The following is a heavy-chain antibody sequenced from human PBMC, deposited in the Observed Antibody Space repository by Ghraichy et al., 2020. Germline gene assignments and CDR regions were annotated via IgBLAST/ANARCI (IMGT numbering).Heavy chain of an antibody. CDR1: GCSISSSSYY. V-gene: IGHV4-39*01. CDR3: ARPQDIYGEFDP. CDR2: FHYSGTT. Sequence: SETLSLTCTVSGCSISSSSYYWGWIRQPPGKGLEWIGTFHYSGTTYYNPSLKSRVTISTDTSNNQFSLRLSSVTAADTAIYYCARPQDIYGEFDPWGQGTLVTVSS. J-gene: IGHJ5*02. D-gene: IGHD4/OR15-4a*01.